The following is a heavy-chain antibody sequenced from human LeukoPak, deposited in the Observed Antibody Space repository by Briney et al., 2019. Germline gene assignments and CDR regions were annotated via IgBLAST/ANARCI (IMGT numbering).Heavy chain of an antibody. Sequence: PGGSLRLSCAASGFTFSSYAMHWVRQAPGKGLEWVAVISYDGSNKYYADSVKGRSTISRDNSKNTLYLQMNSLRAEDTAVYYCATAPGYYDSSGYYYPYWGQGTLVTVSS. CDR2: ISYDGSNK. V-gene: IGHV3-30-3*01. CDR1: GFTFSSYA. J-gene: IGHJ4*02. D-gene: IGHD3-22*01. CDR3: ATAPGYYDSSGYYYPY.